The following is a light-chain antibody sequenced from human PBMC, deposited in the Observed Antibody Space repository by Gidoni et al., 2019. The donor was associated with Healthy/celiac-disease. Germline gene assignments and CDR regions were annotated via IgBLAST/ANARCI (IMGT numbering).Light chain of an antibody. J-gene: IGKJ1*01. CDR1: QSISSW. CDR2: KAS. Sequence: DIQMTQSPSTLSASVGDRVTITCRASQSISSWLAWYQQKPGKAPKLLSYKASSLESGVPSRFSGSGSGTEFTLTISSLQPDDFATYYCQQHNSYSRTFXXXTKVEIK. V-gene: IGKV1-5*03. CDR3: QQHNSYSRT.